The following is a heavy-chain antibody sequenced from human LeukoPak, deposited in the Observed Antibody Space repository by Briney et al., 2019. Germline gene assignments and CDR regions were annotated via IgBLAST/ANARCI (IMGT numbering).Heavy chain of an antibody. V-gene: IGHV3-23*01. J-gene: IGHJ6*04. CDR1: GFTFSSYG. CDR2: ISGSGGST. CDR3: AKEGAYYDSPADV. D-gene: IGHD3-3*01. Sequence: GGSLRLSCAASGFTFSSYGMHWVRQAPGKGLEWVSAISGSGGSTYYADSVKGRFTISRDNSKNTLYLQMNSLRAEDTAVYYCAKEGAYYDSPADVWGKGTTVTVSS.